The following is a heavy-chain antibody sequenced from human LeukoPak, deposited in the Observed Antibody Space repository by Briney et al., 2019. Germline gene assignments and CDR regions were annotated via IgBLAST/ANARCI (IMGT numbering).Heavy chain of an antibody. D-gene: IGHD3-22*01. V-gene: IGHV1-69*05. CDR3: ARDYDSSGYYYYHAFDI. Sequence: SVKVSCKASGGTFSSYAISWVRQAPGQGLEWMGGIIPIFGTANYAQKFQGRVTITTDESTSTAYMELSSLRSEDTAVYYCARDYDSSGYYYYHAFDIWGQGTMVTVSS. CDR2: IIPIFGTA. CDR1: GGTFSSYA. J-gene: IGHJ3*02.